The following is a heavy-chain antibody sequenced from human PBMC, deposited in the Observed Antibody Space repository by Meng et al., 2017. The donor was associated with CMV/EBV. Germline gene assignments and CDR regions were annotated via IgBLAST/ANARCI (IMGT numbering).Heavy chain of an antibody. J-gene: IGHJ3*02. D-gene: IGHD3-3*01. CDR1: GGSISSYY. CDR2: IYYSGCT. Sequence: SETLSLTCTVSGGSISSYYWSWIRQPPGKGLEWIGYIYYSGCTNYNPSLKSRVTISVDTSKNQFSLKLSSVTAANTAVYYCERGRTIFGDLDNWGQGTMVTVSS. V-gene: IGHV4-59*01. CDR3: ERGRTIFGDLDN.